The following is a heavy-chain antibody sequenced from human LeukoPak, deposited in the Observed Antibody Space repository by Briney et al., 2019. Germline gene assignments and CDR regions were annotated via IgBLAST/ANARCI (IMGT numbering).Heavy chain of an antibody. CDR1: GFTFSNAW. D-gene: IGHD3-10*01. J-gene: IGHJ3*02. Sequence: PGGSLRLSCAASGFTFSNAWMSWVRQAPGKGLEWVSGISWNSGSIGYADSVKGRFTISRDNAKNSLYLQMNSLRAEDTALYYCAKGAGLLWFGELFSSAFDIWGQGTMVTVSS. CDR2: ISWNSGSI. V-gene: IGHV3-9*01. CDR3: AKGAGLLWFGELFSSAFDI.